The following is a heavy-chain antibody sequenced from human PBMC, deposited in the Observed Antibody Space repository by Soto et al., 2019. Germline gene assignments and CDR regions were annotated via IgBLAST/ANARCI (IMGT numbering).Heavy chain of an antibody. CDR2: INHSGST. CDR3: AREVRGCYLES. D-gene: IGHD1-1*01. J-gene: IGHJ5*02. Sequence: QVQLQQWGAGLLKPSETLSLTCAVYGGSFSGYYWSWIRQPPGKGLEWIGEINHSGSTNYNPSLKSQGTIAVDTCKDRCSLKLRSVTASDTAVYYGAREVRGCYLESCGQGSLVTVSS. CDR1: GGSFSGYY. V-gene: IGHV4-34*01.